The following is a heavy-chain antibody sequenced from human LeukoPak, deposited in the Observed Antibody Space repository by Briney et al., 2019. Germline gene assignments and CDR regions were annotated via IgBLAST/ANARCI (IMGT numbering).Heavy chain of an antibody. D-gene: IGHD3-3*01. CDR3: ARVTFGVGRYYYYGMDV. J-gene: IGHJ6*02. CDR2: IYHGGST. CDR1: GGSISSGGYS. Sequence: SETLSLTCAVSGGSISSGGYSWSWIRQPPGKGLEWIGYIYHGGSTYYNPSLKSRVTISVDTSKNQFSLKLSSVTAADTAVYYCARVTFGVGRYYYYGMDVWGQGTTVTVSS. V-gene: IGHV4-30-2*01.